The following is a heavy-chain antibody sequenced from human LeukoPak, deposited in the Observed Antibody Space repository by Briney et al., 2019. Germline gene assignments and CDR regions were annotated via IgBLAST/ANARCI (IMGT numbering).Heavy chain of an antibody. D-gene: IGHD5-24*01. CDR3: ARVEMATISRRRYFDY. CDR2: INHSGRT. J-gene: IGHJ4*02. Sequence: SETLSLTCAVYGGSFSGYYWSWIRQPPGKGLEWIGEINHSGRTNYNPSLKSRVTISVDTSKNQFSLKLSSVTAADTAVYYCARVEMATISRRRYFDYWGQGTLVTVSS. V-gene: IGHV4-34*01. CDR1: GGSFSGYY.